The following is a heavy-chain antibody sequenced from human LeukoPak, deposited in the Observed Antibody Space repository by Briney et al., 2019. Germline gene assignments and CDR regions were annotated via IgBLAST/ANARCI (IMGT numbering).Heavy chain of an antibody. CDR3: ARNKINTVTTGWYFDL. J-gene: IGHJ2*01. V-gene: IGHV3-21*01. CDR1: GFTFSSYG. D-gene: IGHD4-17*01. CDR2: VSIGGSFI. Sequence: GGSLRLSCAASGFTFSSYGMNWVRQAPGKGLEWVSFVSIGGSFIYYADSVKGRFTIFRDDAKNSLYLQMNSLTAEDTAEYYCARNKINTVTTGWYFDLWGRGTLVSVSS.